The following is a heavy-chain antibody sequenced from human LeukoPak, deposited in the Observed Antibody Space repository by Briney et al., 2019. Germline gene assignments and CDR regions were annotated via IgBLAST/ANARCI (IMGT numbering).Heavy chain of an antibody. J-gene: IGHJ4*02. V-gene: IGHV3-30*02. D-gene: IGHD3-22*01. CDR2: IRNDGNKK. CDR1: GFAFSTSG. CDR3: VKVDT. Sequence: GGSLRLSCVASGFAFSTSGMHWVRQSPGKGLDWVAFIRNDGNKKNYAESVKGRFTISRDNSRNTLYLQMDSLSAEDTAVYYCVKVDTWGQGTLVTVSS.